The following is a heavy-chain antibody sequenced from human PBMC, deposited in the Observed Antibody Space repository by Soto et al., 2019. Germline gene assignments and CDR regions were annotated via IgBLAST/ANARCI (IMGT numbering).Heavy chain of an antibody. CDR2: IDSSGEK. V-gene: IGHV2-26*01. Sequence: QVTLKESGPVLVKPTETLTLRCTVSGLSITDSEMGVSWIRQPPGKALEWLAHIDSSGEKSYRTFLKSRLTISKDTSESQIVLIMTNMDPADTATYYCARRHLAVAVSPWFDPWGQGILVTVSS. CDR1: GLSITDSEMG. CDR3: ARRHLAVAVSPWFDP. J-gene: IGHJ5*02. D-gene: IGHD6-19*01.